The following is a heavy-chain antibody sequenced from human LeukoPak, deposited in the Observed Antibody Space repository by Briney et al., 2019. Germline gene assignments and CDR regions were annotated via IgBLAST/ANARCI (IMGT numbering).Heavy chain of an antibody. CDR2: INHSGST. V-gene: IGHV4-34*01. CDR3: ARGPTLLLFGELRIKPYYFDY. D-gene: IGHD3-10*01. Sequence: KTSETLSLTXAVYGGSFSGYYWSWIRQPPGKGMEWIGEINHSGSTNYNPSLKSRVTISVDTSKNQFSLKLSSVTAADTAVYYCARGPTLLLFGELRIKPYYFDYWGQGTLVTVSS. CDR1: GGSFSGYY. J-gene: IGHJ4*02.